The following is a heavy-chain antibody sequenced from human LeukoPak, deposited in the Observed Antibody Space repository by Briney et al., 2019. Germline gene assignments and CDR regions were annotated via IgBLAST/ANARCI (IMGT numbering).Heavy chain of an antibody. CDR3: ARGLENFDY. CDR1: GYTFTGSY. J-gene: IGHJ4*02. V-gene: IGHV1-2*06. CDR2: INPNSGGT. D-gene: IGHD1-1*01. Sequence: ASVKVSCKASGYTFTGSYIHWVRQAPGQGLEWVGRINPNSGGTSFAQKFQGSVTMTRDTSISAAYVKLSRLRSDDTAVYYCARGLENFDYWGQGTLVTVSS.